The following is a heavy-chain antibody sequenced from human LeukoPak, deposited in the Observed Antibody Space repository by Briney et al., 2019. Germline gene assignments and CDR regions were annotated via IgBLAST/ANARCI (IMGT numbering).Heavy chain of an antibody. Sequence: GGSLRLSCAASGFTFSTSTMNWVRQAPGKGLEWMSSISGSSDKIYYADSVKGRFTISRDNAKDSLYLQMNSLRAEDTAMYYCVRIPNSANFPNWFDPWGQGILVTVSS. J-gene: IGHJ5*02. V-gene: IGHV3-21*01. CDR2: ISGSSDKI. CDR3: VRIPNSANFPNWFDP. D-gene: IGHD4/OR15-4a*01. CDR1: GFTFSTST.